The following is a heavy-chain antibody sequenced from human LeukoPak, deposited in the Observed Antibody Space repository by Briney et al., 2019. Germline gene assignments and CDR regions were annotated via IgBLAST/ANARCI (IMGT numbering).Heavy chain of an antibody. J-gene: IGHJ4*02. Sequence: PGGSLRLSCAASGFSFRTYGMHWVRQAPGKGLEWVAFIRSDGNNKYYPDPVTGRFTISRDNSKNTLYLQMNSLRAEDTAVYYCAKDFGWSFDYWGQGTLVTVSS. CDR2: IRSDGNNK. CDR3: AKDFGWSFDY. D-gene: IGHD2-15*01. V-gene: IGHV3-30*02. CDR1: GFSFRTYG.